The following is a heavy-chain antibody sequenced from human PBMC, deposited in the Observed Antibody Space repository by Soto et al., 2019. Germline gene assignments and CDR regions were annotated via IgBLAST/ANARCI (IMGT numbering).Heavy chain of an antibody. Sequence: GGSLRLSCAASGFTFSSYEMNWVRQAPGKGLEWVSYISSSGSTIYYADSVKGRFTISRDNAKNSLYLQMNSLRAEDTAVYYCARGPYCSGGSCCPGGMDVWGQGTTVTVSS. J-gene: IGHJ6*02. CDR3: ARGPYCSGGSCCPGGMDV. CDR1: GFTFSSYE. CDR2: ISSSGSTI. V-gene: IGHV3-48*03. D-gene: IGHD2-15*01.